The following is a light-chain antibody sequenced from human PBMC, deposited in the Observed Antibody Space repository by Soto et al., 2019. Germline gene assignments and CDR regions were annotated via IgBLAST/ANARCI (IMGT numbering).Light chain of an antibody. V-gene: IGKV3-20*01. J-gene: IGKJ1*01. CDR2: GVS. Sequence: ERVMTQSPVTLSVSPGESVTLSCRASQSVGSNLAWYQQKVGQAPRLLIYGVSNRAAGIPARFSGSGSGTDFTLTISRLEPEDFAVYYCQQYGSSPWTFGQGTKVDIK. CDR1: QSVGSN. CDR3: QQYGSSPWT.